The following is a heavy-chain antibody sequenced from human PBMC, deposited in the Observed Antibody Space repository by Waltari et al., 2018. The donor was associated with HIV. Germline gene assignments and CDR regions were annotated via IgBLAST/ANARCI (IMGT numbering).Heavy chain of an antibody. V-gene: IGHV6-1*01. J-gene: IGHJ6*03. Sequence: QVQLQQSGPGLVKPSQTLSLTCSISGGSVSSNSAAWNWIRQSPSRGLEWLGRTYYRSKWYNDYAISGRSRITINPDISKNQFSLQLNSVTPEDTAVYYCARDQGYSYGDYYYYYMDVWGTGTTVTVSS. CDR1: GGSVSSNSAA. CDR3: ARDQGYSYGDYYYYYMDV. CDR2: TYYRSKWYN. D-gene: IGHD5-18*01.